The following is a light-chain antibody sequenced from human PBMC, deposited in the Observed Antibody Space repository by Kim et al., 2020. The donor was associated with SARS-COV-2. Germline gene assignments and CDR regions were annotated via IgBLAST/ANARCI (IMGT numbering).Light chain of an antibody. CDR3: LQYGRSPRT. V-gene: IGKV3-20*01. CDR1: QSVSSG. CDR2: DAS. Sequence: ENVLTQSPGTLSLSPRERATLSCRASQSVSSGLAWYQQKPGQAPRLLIYDASTRATGIPDRFSGSGSGTDFTLTISRLEPEDFAVYYCLQYGRSPRTFGQGTKVDIK. J-gene: IGKJ1*01.